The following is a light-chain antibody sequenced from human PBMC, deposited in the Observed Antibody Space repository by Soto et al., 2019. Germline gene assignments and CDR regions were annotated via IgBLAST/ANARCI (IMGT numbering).Light chain of an antibody. CDR3: QQYGSSRT. Sequence: EIVLTQSPGTLSLSPGERATLSCRASQSVRSNVVWYQHKPGQAPRLLIYGASSRATGIPDRFSGSGSGTDFTLTISRLEPEDFAVYYCQQYGSSRTFGQGTKVDIK. J-gene: IGKJ1*01. V-gene: IGKV3-20*01. CDR2: GAS. CDR1: QSVRSN.